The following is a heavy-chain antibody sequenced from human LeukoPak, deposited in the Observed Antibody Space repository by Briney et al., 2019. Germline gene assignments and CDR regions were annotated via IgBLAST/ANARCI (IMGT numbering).Heavy chain of an antibody. D-gene: IGHD3-3*01. Sequence: SVKLSCKASGGTFSSYAISWVRQAPGQGLEWMGGIIPIFGTANYAQKFQGRVTITTDESTSTAHMELSSLRSEDTAVYYCARGERLGYDFWSGYYRFDYWGQGTLVTVSS. CDR2: IIPIFGTA. J-gene: IGHJ4*02. CDR3: ARGERLGYDFWSGYYRFDY. V-gene: IGHV1-69*05. CDR1: GGTFSSYA.